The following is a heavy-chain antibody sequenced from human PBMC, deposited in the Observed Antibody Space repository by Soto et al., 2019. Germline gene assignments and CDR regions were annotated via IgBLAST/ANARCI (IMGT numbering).Heavy chain of an antibody. D-gene: IGHD6-13*01. J-gene: IGHJ6*02. CDR3: AKDLEAAAYYYYGMDV. CDR2: ISYDGSNK. CDR1: GFTFSSYG. Sequence: PGWSLRLSCAASGFTFSSYGMHWVRQAPGKGLEWVAFISYDGSNKYYADSVKGRFTISRDNSKNTLYLQMNSLRAEDTAVYYCAKDLEAAAYYYYGMDVWGQGNTVTVS. V-gene: IGHV3-30*18.